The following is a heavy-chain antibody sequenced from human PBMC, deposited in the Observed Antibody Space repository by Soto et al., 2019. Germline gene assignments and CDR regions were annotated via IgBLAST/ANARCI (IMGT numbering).Heavy chain of an antibody. CDR2: IKEDGSEK. CDR3: ASHPPRGDYSKYATTY. CDR1: GFTFSSYW. D-gene: IGHD4-4*01. Sequence: EVQLVESGGGLVQPGGSLRLSCAASGFTFSSYWMSWVRQAPGKGLEWVANIKEDGSEKYYVDSVKGRFTISRDNAKHSLDLQLNSLRAEATAVYYWASHPPRGDYSKYATTYWGQGTLVTVSS. J-gene: IGHJ4*02. V-gene: IGHV3-7*03.